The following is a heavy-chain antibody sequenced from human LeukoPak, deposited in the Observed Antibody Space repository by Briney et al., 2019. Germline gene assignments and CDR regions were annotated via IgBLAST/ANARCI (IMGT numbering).Heavy chain of an antibody. CDR3: ARREDWGTYWYFDL. CDR2: IYYSGST. Sequence: SETLSLTCTVSGGSISSSSYYWGWIRQPPGKGLEWIGSIYYSGSTYYNPSLKSRVTISVDTSKNQFSLKLSSVTAADTAVYYCARREDWGTYWYFDLWGRGTLVTVSS. V-gene: IGHV4-39*07. D-gene: IGHD3/OR15-3a*01. CDR1: GGSISSSSYY. J-gene: IGHJ2*01.